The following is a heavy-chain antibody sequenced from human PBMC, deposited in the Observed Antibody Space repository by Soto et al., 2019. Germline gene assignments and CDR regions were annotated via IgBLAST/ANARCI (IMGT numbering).Heavy chain of an antibody. Sequence: SETLSLTCTVSGGSISSYYWSWIRQPPGKGLEWIGYIYYSGSTNYNPSLKSRVTISVDTSKNQFSLKLSSVTAADTAVYYCATTRQYSSSLYFDYWGQGTLVTVSS. CDR2: IYYSGST. V-gene: IGHV4-59*01. CDR1: GGSISSYY. CDR3: ATTRQYSSSLYFDY. J-gene: IGHJ4*02. D-gene: IGHD6-6*01.